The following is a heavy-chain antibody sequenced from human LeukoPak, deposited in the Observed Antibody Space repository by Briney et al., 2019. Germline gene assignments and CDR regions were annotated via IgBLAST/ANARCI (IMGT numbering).Heavy chain of an antibody. J-gene: IGHJ4*02. D-gene: IGHD6-13*01. V-gene: IGHV3-7*01. CDR2: IKQDGSES. CDR1: RFTFSSYW. Sequence: GGSLRLSCAASRFTFSSYWMSWVRQAARRGVNGVAKIKQDGSESYYVDSVKGRFTISRDNAKNSLYLQMNSLRVEDTAVYYCARDKSVAAADTGSSFDCWGQGTLVTVSS. CDR3: ARDKSVAAADTGSSFDC.